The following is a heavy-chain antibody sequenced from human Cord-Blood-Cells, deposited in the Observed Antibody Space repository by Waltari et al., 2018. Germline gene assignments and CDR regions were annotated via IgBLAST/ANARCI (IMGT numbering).Heavy chain of an antibody. CDR3: ARSEVQAPPGY. Sequence: QVQLVQSGAEVKKPGSSGKVSCKASGGTFSSYTISWLRQAPGQGLEWMGMIIPILGIANYAQKFQVRVTITADKSTSTAYMELSSLRSEDTAVYYCARSEVQAPPGYWGQGTLVTVSS. CDR1: GGTFSSYT. D-gene: IGHD3-10*01. J-gene: IGHJ4*02. V-gene: IGHV1-69*02. CDR2: IIPILGIA.